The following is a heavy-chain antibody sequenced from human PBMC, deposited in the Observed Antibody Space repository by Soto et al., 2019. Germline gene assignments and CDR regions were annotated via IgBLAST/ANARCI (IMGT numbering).Heavy chain of an antibody. D-gene: IGHD2-2*01. CDR3: ARDLRXNVKYQLLEPFPVPLDY. V-gene: IGHV3-48*03. CDR2: ISSSGSTI. J-gene: IGHJ4*02. CDR1: GLSLNVYE. Sequence: PWWSLRLSCAASGLSLNVYEMAGVCQTKGKGLEWVSYISSSGSTIYYADSVKGRFTISRDNAKNSLYLQMNSLRAEDTAVYYCARDLRXNVKYQLLEPFPVPLDYWGQGTLVTVSS.